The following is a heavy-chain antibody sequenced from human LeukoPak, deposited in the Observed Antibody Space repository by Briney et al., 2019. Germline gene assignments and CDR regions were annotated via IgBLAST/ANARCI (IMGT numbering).Heavy chain of an antibody. CDR2: IKSKTDGGTT. CDR3: TTVTSYDSSSFDY. D-gene: IGHD3-22*01. Sequence: PGGSLRLSCAASGFTFSNAWMSWVRQAPGKGLEWVGRIKSKTDGGTTDYAAPVKGRFTISRDGSKNTLYLQMNSLKTEDTAVYYCTTVTSYDSSSFDYWGQGTLVTVSS. V-gene: IGHV3-15*01. CDR1: GFTFSNAW. J-gene: IGHJ4*02.